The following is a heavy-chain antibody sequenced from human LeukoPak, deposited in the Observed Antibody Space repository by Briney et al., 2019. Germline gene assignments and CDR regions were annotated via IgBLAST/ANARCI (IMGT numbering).Heavy chain of an antibody. V-gene: IGHV3-21*01. D-gene: IGHD4/OR15-4a*01. Sequence: WGSLGLSCVASGFTFSDFDMNWVRQAPGKGLEWVSSISTSGSNTYYADSVRGRFTISRHNAKNSIYLQLSSLRAEDSAVYYCASEGNYGARYLDHWGQGALVLVSS. J-gene: IGHJ4*02. CDR1: GFTFSDFD. CDR3: ASEGNYGARYLDH. CDR2: ISTSGSNT.